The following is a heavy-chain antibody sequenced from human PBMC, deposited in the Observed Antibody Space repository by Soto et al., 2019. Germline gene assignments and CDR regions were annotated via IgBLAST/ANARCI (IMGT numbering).Heavy chain of an antibody. D-gene: IGHD1-1*01. CDR1: GYTFTGYY. Sequence: QVQLVQSGAEVKKPGASVKVSCKASGYTFTGYYMHWVRQAPGQGLEWMGWINPNSGGTNYAQKFQGWVTMTRDTSISTAYMELSRLRSDDTAVYYCGRRGFNWNDGYYYYYMDVWGKGTTVTVSS. V-gene: IGHV1-2*04. CDR3: GRRGFNWNDGYYYYYMDV. CDR2: INPNSGGT. J-gene: IGHJ6*03.